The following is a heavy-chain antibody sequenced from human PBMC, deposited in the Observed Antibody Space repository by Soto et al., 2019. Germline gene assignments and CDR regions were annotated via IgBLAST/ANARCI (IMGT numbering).Heavy chain of an antibody. CDR2: ISGSGKDT. CDR1: GFDFIGFS. J-gene: IGHJ6*02. Sequence: AGSLRLSGVASGFDFIGFSMNWVRQAPGKGLEWVASISGSGKDTFYQHSVKGRFAISRDSAGTSLFLRMDSVKVEDTAVYHCARFHLVAGSALYCVLDVWGPGTAVTVSS. D-gene: IGHD3-3*01. CDR3: ARFHLVAGSALYCVLDV. V-gene: IGHV3-21*01.